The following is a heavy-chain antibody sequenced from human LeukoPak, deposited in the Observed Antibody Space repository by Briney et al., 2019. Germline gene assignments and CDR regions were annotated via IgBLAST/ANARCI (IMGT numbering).Heavy chain of an antibody. CDR1: GYTFTGYS. Sequence: ASVKVSCKASGYTFTGYSMHWVRQAPGQRLEWMGWINPNSGDTKHAQNFQGRVTMTRDTSISTVYMELSSLKSDDTALYYCARDRRVYGDPLFDYWGQGTLVTVSS. CDR2: INPNSGDT. V-gene: IGHV1-2*02. J-gene: IGHJ4*02. CDR3: ARDRRVYGDPLFDY. D-gene: IGHD4/OR15-4a*01.